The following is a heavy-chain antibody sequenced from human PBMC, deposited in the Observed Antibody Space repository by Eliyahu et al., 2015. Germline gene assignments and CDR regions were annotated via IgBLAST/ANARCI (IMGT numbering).Heavy chain of an antibody. CDR1: GYSFTXYW. D-gene: IGHD2-15*01. J-gene: IGHJ3*02. V-gene: IGHV5-51*01. CDR2: IYPGDSDT. Sequence: EVQLVQSGAEVKKPGESLKISCKGSGYSFTXYWXGWVRQMPGKGLEWMGIIYPGDSDTRYSPSFQGQVTISADKSISTAYLQWSSLKASDTAMYYCASLRGGCSGGSCYGWERAFDIWGQGTMVTVSS. CDR3: ASLRGGCSGGSCYGWERAFDI.